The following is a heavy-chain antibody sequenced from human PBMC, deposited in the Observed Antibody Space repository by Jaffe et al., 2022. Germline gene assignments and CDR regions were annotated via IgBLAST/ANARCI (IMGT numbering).Heavy chain of an antibody. Sequence: QLQLQESGPGLVKPSETLSLTCTVSGGSISSSSYYWGWIRQPPGKGLEWIGSIYYSGSTYYNPSLKSRVTISVDTSKNQFSLKLSSVTAADTAVYYCARETTTVTTSAGKYYFDYWGQGTLVTVSS. V-gene: IGHV4-39*02. CDR2: IYYSGST. CDR1: GGSISSSSYY. J-gene: IGHJ4*02. CDR3: ARETTTVTTSAGKYYFDY. D-gene: IGHD4-17*01.